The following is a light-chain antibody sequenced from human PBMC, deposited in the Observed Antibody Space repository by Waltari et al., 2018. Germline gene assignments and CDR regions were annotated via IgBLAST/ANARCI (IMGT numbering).Light chain of an antibody. J-gene: IGLJ2*01. CDR1: YSNVGANV. CDR3: ASWDDSLNGRWV. Sequence: QSVLTQPPSASGTPGQRVTISCSGSYSNVGANVVNWYQLLPGTAPKLLIYRNDRRPSGVPDRFSASKSGTSASLAISGLRPEDEADYYCASWDDSLNGRWVFGGGTKLTVL. V-gene: IGLV1-44*01. CDR2: RND.